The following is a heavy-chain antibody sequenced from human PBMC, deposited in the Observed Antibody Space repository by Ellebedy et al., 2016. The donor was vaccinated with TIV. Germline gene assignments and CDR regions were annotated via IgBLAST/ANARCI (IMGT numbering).Heavy chain of an antibody. CDR2: IRNDGSNQ. J-gene: IGHJ4*02. V-gene: IGHV3-30*02. CDR3: ARGRTSFSWYLHY. CDR1: GFTFSTYG. D-gene: IGHD2/OR15-2a*01. Sequence: PGGSLRLSCVVESGFTFSTYGMHWVRQAPGKGLEWVALIRNDGSNQYYADSVKGRFTISRDNSKNTLYLQMNSLRDEDTAVYYCARGRTSFSWYLHYWGRGTLVTVSS.